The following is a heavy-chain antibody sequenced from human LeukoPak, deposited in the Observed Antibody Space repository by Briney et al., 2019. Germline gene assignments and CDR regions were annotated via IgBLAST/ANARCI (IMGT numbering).Heavy chain of an antibody. J-gene: IGHJ3*01. V-gene: IGHV3-20*04. D-gene: IGHD3-10*01. CDR3: ARDMRGAYGSGPTF. CDR2: INWNGGST. Sequence: GGSLRLSCAASGFTFDDYGMSWVRQAPGKGLEWVSGINWNGGSTVYADSVKGRFTISRDNAKNSLYLQMNSLRAEDTALYYCARDMRGAYGSGPTFWGQGTMVTVSS. CDR1: GFTFDDYG.